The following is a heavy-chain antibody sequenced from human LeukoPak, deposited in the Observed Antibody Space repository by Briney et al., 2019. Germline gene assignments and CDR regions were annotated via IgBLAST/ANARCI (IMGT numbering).Heavy chain of an antibody. V-gene: IGHV2-5*02. CDR3: AHRLRDRSGFDY. Sequence: ESGPTLVKPTQTLTLTCTFSGFSVSSSGMGVGWIRQPPGKALEWLALIYWDDDKRYSPSLKGRVTITKDSSKNQVVLTVTNMDPVDTATYYYAHRLRDRSGFDYWGQGTLVTVSS. J-gene: IGHJ4*02. CDR2: IYWDDDK. D-gene: IGHD3-22*01. CDR1: GFSVSSSGMG.